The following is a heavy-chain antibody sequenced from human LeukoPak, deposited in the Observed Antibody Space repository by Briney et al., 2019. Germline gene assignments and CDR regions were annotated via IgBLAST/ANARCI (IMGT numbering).Heavy chain of an antibody. CDR1: GYTFTGYY. V-gene: IGHV1-2*02. Sequence: GASVKVSCKASGYTFTGYYMHWVRQAPGQRLEWMGWINPNSGGTNYAQKFQGRVTMTRDTSISTAYMELSRLRSDDTAVYYCARIYGDYDNFDYWGQGTLVTVSS. CDR3: ARIYGDYDNFDY. D-gene: IGHD4-17*01. CDR2: INPNSGGT. J-gene: IGHJ4*02.